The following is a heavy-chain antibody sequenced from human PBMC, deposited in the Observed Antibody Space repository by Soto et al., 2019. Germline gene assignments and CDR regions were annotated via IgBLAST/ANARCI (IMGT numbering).Heavy chain of an antibody. CDR2: INAANGDT. Sequence: QVQLVQSGAELKNPGASVKVSCKASGYIFTNYPIHWVRQAPGQRLEWMGWINAANGDTGYSQNFQGRVTFTRDTSASTVYMEMSSLTSEDTAIYCCARKDYYGSGCYYFDYWGQGTLVTVSS. J-gene: IGHJ4*02. V-gene: IGHV1-3*01. CDR3: ARKDYYGSGCYYFDY. D-gene: IGHD3-10*01. CDR1: GYIFTNYP.